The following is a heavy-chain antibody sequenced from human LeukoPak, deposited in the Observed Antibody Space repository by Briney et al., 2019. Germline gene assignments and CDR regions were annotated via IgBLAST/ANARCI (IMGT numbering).Heavy chain of an antibody. CDR1: GFTFSSYW. CDR3: AREDPGGNWFDP. V-gene: IGHV3-7*01. Sequence: GGSLRLSCAASGFTFSSYWMHWVRQAPGKGLEWVANIKQDGSEKYYVDSVKGRFTISRDNAKNSLYLQMNSLRAEDTALYYCAREDPGGNWFDPWGQGTLVTVSS. J-gene: IGHJ5*02. CDR2: IKQDGSEK.